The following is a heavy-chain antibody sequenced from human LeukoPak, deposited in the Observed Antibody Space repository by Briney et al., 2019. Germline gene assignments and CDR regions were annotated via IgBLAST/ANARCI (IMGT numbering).Heavy chain of an antibody. CDR3: ARVMYYYDSSGYYYYGMDV. D-gene: IGHD3-22*01. CDR2: IYSGGST. J-gene: IGHJ6*02. CDR1: GFTFSNAW. Sequence: GGSLRLSCAASGFTFSNAWMSWVRQAPGKGLEWVSVIYSGGSTYYADSVKGRFTISRDNSKNTLYLQMNSLRAEDTAVYYCARVMYYYDSSGYYYYGMDVWGQGTTVTVSS. V-gene: IGHV3-66*01.